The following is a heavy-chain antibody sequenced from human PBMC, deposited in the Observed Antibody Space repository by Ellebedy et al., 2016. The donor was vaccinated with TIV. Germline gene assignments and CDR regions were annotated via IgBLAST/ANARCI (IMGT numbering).Heavy chain of an antibody. CDR3: ARTFYYDSSDYSYFDY. V-gene: IGHV3-23*01. CDR1: GFTFSSYA. Sequence: GESLKISCAASGFTFSSYAMSWVRQAPGKGLEWVSTTSGGGVSTYYADSVRGRFTISRDNYKDTVFLQMNSLRAEDTAVYYCARTFYYDSSDYSYFDYWGQGTLVTVSS. D-gene: IGHD3-22*01. J-gene: IGHJ4*02. CDR2: TSGGGVST.